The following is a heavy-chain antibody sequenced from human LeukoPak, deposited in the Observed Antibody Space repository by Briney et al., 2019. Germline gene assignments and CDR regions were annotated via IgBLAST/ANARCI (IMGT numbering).Heavy chain of an antibody. D-gene: IGHD6-19*01. J-gene: IGHJ4*02. V-gene: IGHV1-69*02. CDR3: AGHPGYSSGATDY. CDR1: GGTFSSYT. CDR2: IIPILGIA. Sequence: SVKVSCKASGGTFSSYTISWVRQAPGQGVEWMGRIIPILGIANYAQKFQGRVTITADKSTSTAYMELSSLRSEDTAVYYCAGHPGYSSGATDYWGQGTLVTVSS.